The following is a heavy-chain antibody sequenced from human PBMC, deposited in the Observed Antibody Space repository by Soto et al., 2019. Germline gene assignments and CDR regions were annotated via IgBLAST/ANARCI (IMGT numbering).Heavy chain of an antibody. CDR2: ITSSSGTI. CDR3: AGTEVEYAYNFDY. J-gene: IGHJ4*02. Sequence: EVQLVESGGGLVQPGGSLRLSCTASGFTFSIYNMNWVRQAPGKGLEWVSFITSSSGTIYYADSVKGRFTISRDNAKNSLYLQLNRLRDEDTAVYYCAGTEVEYAYNFDYWGQGTLVTVSS. V-gene: IGHV3-48*02. D-gene: IGHD2-2*02. CDR1: GFTFSIYN.